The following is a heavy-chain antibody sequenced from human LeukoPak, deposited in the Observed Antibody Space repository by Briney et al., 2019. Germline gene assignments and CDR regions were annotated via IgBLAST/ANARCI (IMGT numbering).Heavy chain of an antibody. CDR3: ARGTYSSSWYIWFDP. V-gene: IGHV4-59*08. CDR1: GGSFSGYY. D-gene: IGHD6-13*01. Sequence: SETLSLTCTVSGGSFSGYYWSWIRQAPGKGPEWVGCIFYGGSTQYNPSLKSRVTMSLDASKNQLSLKLNSVTAADTAMYYCARGTYSSSWYIWFDPWGQGTLVTVSS. CDR2: IFYGGST. J-gene: IGHJ5*02.